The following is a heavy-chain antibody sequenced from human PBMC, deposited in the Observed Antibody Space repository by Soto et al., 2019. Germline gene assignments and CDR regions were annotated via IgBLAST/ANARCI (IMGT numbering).Heavy chain of an antibody. D-gene: IGHD6-13*01. Sequence: EVQLVESGGGVVQPGGSLRLSCAASGFTFSSYSMNWVRQAPGKGLEWVSYISSSSSTIYYADSVKGRFTISRDNAKNTLYLQTNSLRAEDTAVYYCARDLGSSWYPEYFQHWGQGTLVTVSS. J-gene: IGHJ1*01. V-gene: IGHV3-48*01. CDR3: ARDLGSSWYPEYFQH. CDR2: ISSSSSTI. CDR1: GFTFSSYS.